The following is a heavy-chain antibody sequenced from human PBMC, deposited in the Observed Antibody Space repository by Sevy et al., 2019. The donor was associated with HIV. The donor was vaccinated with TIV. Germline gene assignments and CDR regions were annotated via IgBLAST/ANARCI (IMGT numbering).Heavy chain of an antibody. D-gene: IGHD6-19*01. Sequence: GGSLRLSCAASGFTFSDYWMHWVRQVPGKGLVWVSRINSDGSDVIYADSVRGRFTMSRDNAKNTLYLQMNSLRAEDTAVYYCARVLGIAVAPYYFDYWGQGTLVTVSS. CDR2: INSDGSDV. J-gene: IGHJ4*02. V-gene: IGHV3-74*01. CDR3: ARVLGIAVAPYYFDY. CDR1: GFTFSDYW.